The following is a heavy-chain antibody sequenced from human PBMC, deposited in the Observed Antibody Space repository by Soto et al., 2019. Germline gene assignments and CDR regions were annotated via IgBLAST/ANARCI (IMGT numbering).Heavy chain of an antibody. Sequence: ASVKVSCKASGYTFTSYGISWVRQAPGQGLEWMGWISAYNGNTNYAQKLQGRVTMTTDTSTSTAYMELRSLRSDDTAVYYCARTVPGCFDWLSLDYWGQGTLVTVSS. V-gene: IGHV1-18*01. CDR2: ISAYNGNT. J-gene: IGHJ4*02. D-gene: IGHD3-9*01. CDR3: ARTVPGCFDWLSLDY. CDR1: GYTFTSYG.